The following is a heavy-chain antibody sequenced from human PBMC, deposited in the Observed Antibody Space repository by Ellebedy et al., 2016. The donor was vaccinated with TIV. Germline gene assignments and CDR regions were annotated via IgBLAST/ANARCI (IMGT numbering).Heavy chain of an antibody. Sequence: ASVKVSCKASGYTFTGYYMHWVRQAPGQGLEWMGIINPNGGSTTYAQKFQGRVTMTRDTSTGTVYMELSSLRSEDTAVYYCARDPCSTTSCPWSDPWGQGTLVTVSS. J-gene: IGHJ5*02. CDR2: INPNGGST. D-gene: IGHD2-2*01. CDR3: ARDPCSTTSCPWSDP. CDR1: GYTFTGYY. V-gene: IGHV1-46*01.